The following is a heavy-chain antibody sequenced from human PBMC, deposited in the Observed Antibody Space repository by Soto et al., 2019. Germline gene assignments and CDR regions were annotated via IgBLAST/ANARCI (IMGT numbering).Heavy chain of an antibody. J-gene: IGHJ1*01. Sequence: QIQLVQSGAEVKKPGASVKVSCKASGYNFLNFGVSWVRQAPGQGLEWMGWVSPKSGNTDYARKVQGRVTMTTDTSTTTAYMELRGLISDDTAVYSCARGRTVSSIGPLLVWGQGTLVSVSS. CDR3: ARGRTVSSIGPLLV. CDR2: VSPKSGNT. CDR1: GYNFLNFG. D-gene: IGHD4-17*01. V-gene: IGHV1-18*01.